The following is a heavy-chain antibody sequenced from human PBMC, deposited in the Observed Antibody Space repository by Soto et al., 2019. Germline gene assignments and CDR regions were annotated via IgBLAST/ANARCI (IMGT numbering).Heavy chain of an antibody. CDR2: ISAYNGNT. CDR1: GYTFTSYG. Sequence: ASVKVSCKASGYTFTSYGISWVRQAPGQGLEWMGWISAYNGNTNYAQKFQGRVTMTTDTSTSTAYMELRSLISDDTAVYYCARALYCSGGSCRGDYWGQGTLVTVSS. CDR3: ARALYCSGGSCRGDY. V-gene: IGHV1-18*01. J-gene: IGHJ4*02. D-gene: IGHD2-15*01.